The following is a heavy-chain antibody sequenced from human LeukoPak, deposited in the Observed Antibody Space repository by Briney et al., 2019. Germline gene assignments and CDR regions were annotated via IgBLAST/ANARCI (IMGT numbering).Heavy chain of an antibody. Sequence: GGSLRLSCAASGFTFSSYWMSWVRQAPGKGLEWVANIKQDGSEKYYVDSVKGRFTISRDNPKNSLYLQLNSLRAEDTAVYYCARETGTASFDHWGQGTLVTVSS. CDR3: ARETGTASFDH. D-gene: IGHD1-1*01. CDR2: IKQDGSEK. V-gene: IGHV3-7*01. CDR1: GFTFSSYW. J-gene: IGHJ4*02.